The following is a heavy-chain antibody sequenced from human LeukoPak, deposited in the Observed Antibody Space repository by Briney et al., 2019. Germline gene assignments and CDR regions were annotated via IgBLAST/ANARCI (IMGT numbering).Heavy chain of an antibody. CDR1: GFPFDDYA. J-gene: IGHJ3*02. Sequence: GSLRLSCAASGFPFDDYAMHWVRQAPGKGLEWVSLISWDGGSTYYAASVKGRFTISRDNSKNSLYLQMNSLRAEDTALYYCAKGARWLQYGAFDIWGQGTMVTVSS. CDR2: ISWDGGST. CDR3: AKGARWLQYGAFDI. D-gene: IGHD5-24*01. V-gene: IGHV3-43D*03.